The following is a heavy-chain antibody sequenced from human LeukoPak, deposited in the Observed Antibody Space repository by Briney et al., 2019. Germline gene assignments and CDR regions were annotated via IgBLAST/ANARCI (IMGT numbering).Heavy chain of an antibody. V-gene: IGHV1-69*05. D-gene: IGHD2-2*01. CDR3: AGAPTATRHSGAFDI. Sequence: ASVKVSCKASGGTLSSYAISWVRQAPGQGLEWMGRIIPIFGTANYAQKFQGRVTITTDESTSTAYMELSSLRSEDTAVYYCAGAPTATRHSGAFDIWGQGTMVTVSS. J-gene: IGHJ3*02. CDR2: IIPIFGTA. CDR1: GGTLSSYA.